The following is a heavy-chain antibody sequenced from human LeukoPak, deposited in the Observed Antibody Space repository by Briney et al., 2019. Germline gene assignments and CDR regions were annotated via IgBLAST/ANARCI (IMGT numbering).Heavy chain of an antibody. V-gene: IGHV5-51*01. Sequence: HGESLQISCKGSGYSFTSYWIGWVRQVPGKGLEWMGIIYPGDSDTRYSPSFQGQVTISADKSISTAYLQWSSLKASDTAMYYCARLSGYCSSTSCYRLNWFDPWGQGTLVTVSS. CDR2: IYPGDSDT. CDR3: ARLSGYCSSTSCYRLNWFDP. CDR1: GYSFTSYW. J-gene: IGHJ5*02. D-gene: IGHD2-2*01.